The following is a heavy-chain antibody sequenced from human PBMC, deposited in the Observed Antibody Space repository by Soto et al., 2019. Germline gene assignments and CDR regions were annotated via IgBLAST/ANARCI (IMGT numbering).Heavy chain of an antibody. J-gene: IGHJ6*03. CDR2: INHSGST. CDR3: VRASSSHPNYYYYYMDV. Sequence: PSETLSLTCAVYGGSFSGYYWSWIRQPPGKGLEWIGEINHSGSTNYNPSLKSRVTISVDTSKNQFSLKLSSVTAADTAVYYCVRASSSHPNYYYYYMDVWGKGTTVTVSS. D-gene: IGHD6-6*01. V-gene: IGHV4-34*01. CDR1: GGSFSGYY.